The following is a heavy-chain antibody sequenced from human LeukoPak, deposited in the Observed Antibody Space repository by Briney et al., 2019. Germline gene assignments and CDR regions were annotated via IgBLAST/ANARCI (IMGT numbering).Heavy chain of an antibody. V-gene: IGHV4-39*07. Sequence: SETLSLTCTVPGGSISSSSYYWGWIRQPPGKGLEWIGEINHSGSTNYNPSLKSRVTISVDTSKNQFSLKLSSVTAADTAVYYCARAPAMGYYYYYGMDVWGQGTTVTVSS. D-gene: IGHD5-18*01. CDR3: ARAPAMGYYYYYGMDV. CDR2: INHSGST. J-gene: IGHJ6*02. CDR1: GGSISSSSYY.